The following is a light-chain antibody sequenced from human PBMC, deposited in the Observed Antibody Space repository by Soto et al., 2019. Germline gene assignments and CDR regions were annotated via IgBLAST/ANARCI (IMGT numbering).Light chain of an antibody. CDR2: DAS. V-gene: IGKV3-15*01. CDR1: QSISNN. CDR3: QQYNNWPRT. Sequence: MMKEAPATLPVYPGERATLAFRASQSISNNLTWYHQKPVQAPSLLRYDASTRSTGIPHSFSGTGSGAEFTHTISSLQSEELAAYYCQQYNNWPRTFGQPTKVEV. J-gene: IGKJ1*01.